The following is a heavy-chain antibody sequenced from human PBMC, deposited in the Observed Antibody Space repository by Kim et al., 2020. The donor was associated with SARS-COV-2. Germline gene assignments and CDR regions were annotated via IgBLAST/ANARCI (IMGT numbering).Heavy chain of an antibody. D-gene: IGHD4-17*01. CDR3: ARDDYGDSGYFDY. Sequence: SETLSLTCTVSGGSISSGDYYWSWIRQPPGKGLEWIGYIYYSGSTYYNPSLKSRVTISVDTSKNQFSLKLSSVTAADTAVYYCARDDYGDSGYFDYWGQGTLVTVSS. J-gene: IGHJ4*02. V-gene: IGHV4-30-4*01. CDR1: GGSISSGDYY. CDR2: IYYSGST.